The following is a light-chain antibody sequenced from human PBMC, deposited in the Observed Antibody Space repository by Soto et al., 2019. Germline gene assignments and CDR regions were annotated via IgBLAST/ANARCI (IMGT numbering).Light chain of an antibody. CDR3: QQYNNWPIT. CDR2: GAS. Sequence: EMVVTQSPATLSVSPGERATLSCRASQDVSSNLAWYQQKPGQAPSLLIYGASTRATGTPARFSGSGSGTDFTLTISDVEPEDFAVYYCQQYNNWPITFGQGTRLEIK. J-gene: IGKJ5*01. CDR1: QDVSSN. V-gene: IGKV3-15*01.